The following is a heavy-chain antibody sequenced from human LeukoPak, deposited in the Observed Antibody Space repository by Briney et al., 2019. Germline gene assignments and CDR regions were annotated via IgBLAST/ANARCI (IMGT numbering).Heavy chain of an antibody. Sequence: SETLSLTCTVSGGSLSSSSYYWGWIRQPPGKGLEWIGSIYYSGSTYYNPSLKSRVTISVDTSKNQFSLKLSSVTAADTAVYYCARELTVTEGFYYYFYYMDVWGKGTTVTVSS. D-gene: IGHD4-11*01. V-gene: IGHV4-39*07. CDR1: GGSLSSSSYY. CDR2: IYYSGST. CDR3: ARELTVTEGFYYYFYYMDV. J-gene: IGHJ6*03.